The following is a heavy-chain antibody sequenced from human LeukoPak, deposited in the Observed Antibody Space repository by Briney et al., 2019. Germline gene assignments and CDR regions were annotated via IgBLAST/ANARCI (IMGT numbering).Heavy chain of an antibody. D-gene: IGHD6-13*01. J-gene: IGHJ4*02. V-gene: IGHV1-2*02. Sequence: ASVEVSCKASGYTFTGYYMHWVRQAPGQGLEWMGWINPNSGGTNYAQKFQGRVTMTRDTSISTAYMELSRLRSDDTAVYYCARDRIAAAVQIFDYWGQGTLVTVSS. CDR1: GYTFTGYY. CDR2: INPNSGGT. CDR3: ARDRIAAAVQIFDY.